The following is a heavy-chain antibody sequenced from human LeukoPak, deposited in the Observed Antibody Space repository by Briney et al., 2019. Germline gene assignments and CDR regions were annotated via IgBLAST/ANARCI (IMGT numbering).Heavy chain of an antibody. CDR1: GFTFSSYS. Sequence: PGGSLRLSCAASGFTFSSYSMNWVRQAPGKGLEWVSSISSSSSYIYYADSVKGRFTISRDNAKNSLYLQMNSLRAEDTAVYYCARDRRSSSWPYYFDYWGQGTLVTVSS. CDR2: ISSSSSYI. CDR3: ARDRRSSSWPYYFDY. J-gene: IGHJ4*02. V-gene: IGHV3-21*01. D-gene: IGHD6-13*01.